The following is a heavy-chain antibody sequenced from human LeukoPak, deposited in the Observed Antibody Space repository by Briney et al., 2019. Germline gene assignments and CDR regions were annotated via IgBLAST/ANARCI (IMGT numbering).Heavy chain of an antibody. V-gene: IGHV4-34*01. J-gene: IGHJ4*02. D-gene: IGHD3-9*01. Sequence: SETLSLTCAVYGGSFSGYYWSWIRQPPGKGLEWIGEINHSGSTNYNPSLKSRVTISVDTSKNQFSLKLSSVTAADTAVYYCASLGYFDSSGYWGQGTLVTVSS. CDR3: ASLGYFDSSGY. CDR2: INHSGST. CDR1: GGSFSGYY.